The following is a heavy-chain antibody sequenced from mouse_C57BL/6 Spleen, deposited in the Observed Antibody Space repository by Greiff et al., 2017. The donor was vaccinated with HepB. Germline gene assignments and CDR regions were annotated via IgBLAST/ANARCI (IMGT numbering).Heavy chain of an antibody. J-gene: IGHJ3*01. V-gene: IGHV1-69*01. CDR1: GYTFTSYW. CDR3: ARGRDSSGYWFAY. Sequence: QVQLQQPGAELVMPGASVKLSCKASGYTFTSYWMHWVKQRPGQGLEWIGEIDPSDSYTNYNQKFKGKSTLTVEKSSSTAYMQLSSLTSEDSAVYYCARGRDSSGYWFAYWGQGPLVTVSA. CDR2: IDPSDSYT. D-gene: IGHD3-2*02.